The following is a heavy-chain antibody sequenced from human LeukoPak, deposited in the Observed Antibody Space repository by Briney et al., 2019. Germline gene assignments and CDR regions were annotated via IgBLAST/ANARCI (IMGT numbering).Heavy chain of an antibody. CDR1: GGSLSGNY. Sequence: SETLSLTCAVHGGSLSGNYWNWIRQTPCKGPEWLGDINYDGHTNYSPSLESRLTISVDSSKNQFALTLRSVTDADAAVYYCAVLMRHYGIDVWGQGTTVTVSS. J-gene: IGHJ6*02. CDR3: AVLMRHYGIDV. V-gene: IGHV4-34*01. CDR2: INYDGHT. D-gene: IGHD3-9*01.